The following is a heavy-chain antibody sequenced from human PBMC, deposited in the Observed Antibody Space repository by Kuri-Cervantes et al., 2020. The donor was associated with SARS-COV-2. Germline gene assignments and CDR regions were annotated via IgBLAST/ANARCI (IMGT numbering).Heavy chain of an antibody. Sequence: LSLTCAASGFTFSSYAMHWVRQAPGKGLEWVAVISYDGSNKYYADSVKGRFTISRDNSKNTLYLQMNSLRAEDTAVYYCARGPGGTSWGQGTLVTVSS. CDR3: ARGPGGTS. V-gene: IGHV3-30-3*01. J-gene: IGHJ4*02. D-gene: IGHD3-16*01. CDR1: GFTFSSYA. CDR2: ISYDGSNK.